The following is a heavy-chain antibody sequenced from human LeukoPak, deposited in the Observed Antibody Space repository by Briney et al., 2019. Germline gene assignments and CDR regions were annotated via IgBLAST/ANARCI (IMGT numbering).Heavy chain of an antibody. CDR3: ARDPSGEYKGAFDI. D-gene: IGHD3-10*01. CDR1: GFTFSNYW. V-gene: IGHV3-7*01. J-gene: IGHJ3*02. CDR2: IKEDGSEK. Sequence: GGSLRLSCAASGFTFSNYWMSWVRQAPGKGLEWVANIKEDGSEKHHVNSVKGRFTISRDNAKNSLYLQINDLRVEDTAVYYCARDPSGEYKGAFDIWGQGTMVTASS.